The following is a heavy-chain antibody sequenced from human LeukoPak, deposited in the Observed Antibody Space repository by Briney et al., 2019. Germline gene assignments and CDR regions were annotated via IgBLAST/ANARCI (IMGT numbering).Heavy chain of an antibody. V-gene: IGHV4-34*01. CDR3: ARSQQREDYVPNYFDY. CDR2: INHSGST. CDR1: GGSFSGYY. D-gene: IGHD4-17*01. Sequence: SETLSLTCAVYGGSFSGYYWTWIRQPPGKGLEWIGEINHSGSTNYNPSLKSRVTISVDTSKNQFSLKLSSVTAADTAVYYCARSQQREDYVPNYFDYWGRGTLVTVS. J-gene: IGHJ4*02.